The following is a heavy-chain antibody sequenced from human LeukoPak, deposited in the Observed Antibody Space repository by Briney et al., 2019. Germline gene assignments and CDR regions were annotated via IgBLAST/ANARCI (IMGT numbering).Heavy chain of an antibody. Sequence: GGSLRLSCADSAFTFSSYAMSWVRQAPGKGLEWVSAISGSGGSTYYADSVKGRFTISRDNSKNTLYLRMNSLRAEDTAVYYCAKDRTSSSWYGLLDYWGQGTLVTVSS. CDR2: ISGSGGST. V-gene: IGHV3-23*01. J-gene: IGHJ4*02. D-gene: IGHD6-13*01. CDR3: AKDRTSSSWYGLLDY. CDR1: AFTFSSYA.